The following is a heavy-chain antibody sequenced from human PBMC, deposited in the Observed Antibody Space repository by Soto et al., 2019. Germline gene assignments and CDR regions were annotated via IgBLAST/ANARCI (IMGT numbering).Heavy chain of an antibody. D-gene: IGHD4-4*01. CDR1: GFTFSSCW. J-gene: IGHJ4*02. CDR3: ASPTVTTGNDY. V-gene: IGHV3-7*01. CDR2: IKQDGSEK. Sequence: GGSLRLSCAASGFTFSSCWMSWVRQAPGKGLGWVANIKQDGSEKYYVDSVKGRFTISRDNAKNSLYLQMSSLRVEDTAVYYCASPTVTTGNDYWGQGTLVTVSS.